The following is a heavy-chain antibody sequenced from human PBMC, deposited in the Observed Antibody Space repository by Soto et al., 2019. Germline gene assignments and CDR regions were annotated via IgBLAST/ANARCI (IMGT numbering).Heavy chain of an antibody. Sequence: QVQLQESGPGLVKPSQTLSLTCTVSGGSISSGGYYWGWIRQHPGKGLEGIGDIYYSGITYSNPSLQSRVTISVDTSKNQFSLMLSSVTAADTAVYYCARDWGREGCVDYWGQGTLVTVSS. CDR2: IYYSGIT. D-gene: IGHD3-16*01. CDR3: ARDWGREGCVDY. CDR1: GGSISSGGYY. J-gene: IGHJ4*02. V-gene: IGHV4-31*03.